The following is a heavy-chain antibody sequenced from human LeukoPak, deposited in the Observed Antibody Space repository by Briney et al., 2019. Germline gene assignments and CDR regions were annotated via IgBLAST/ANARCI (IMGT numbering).Heavy chain of an antibody. V-gene: IGHV4-39*07. CDR2: IYYSGST. Sequence: PSETLSLTCTVSGGSISSSSYYWGWVRQPPGKGLEWIGSIYYSGSTYYNPSLKSRVTISVDTSKNQFSLKLSSVTAADTAVYYCARAWAYDYGDYGWFDPWGQGTLVTVSS. CDR1: GGSISSSSYY. CDR3: ARAWAYDYGDYGWFDP. J-gene: IGHJ5*02. D-gene: IGHD4-17*01.